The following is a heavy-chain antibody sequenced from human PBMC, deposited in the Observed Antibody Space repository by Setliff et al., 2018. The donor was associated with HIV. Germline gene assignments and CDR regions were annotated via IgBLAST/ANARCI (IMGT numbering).Heavy chain of an antibody. CDR3: ARRRPTVTNLFDY. J-gene: IGHJ4*02. CDR2: INPNSGGT. Sequence: ASVKVSCKASGYTFTGYYMHWVRQAPGQGLGWMGWINPNSGGTNYAQKFQGRVTMTRDTSISTAYMELSRLRSDDTAVYYCARRRPTVTNLFDYWGQGTLVTVSS. V-gene: IGHV1-2*02. D-gene: IGHD4-4*01. CDR1: GYTFTGYY.